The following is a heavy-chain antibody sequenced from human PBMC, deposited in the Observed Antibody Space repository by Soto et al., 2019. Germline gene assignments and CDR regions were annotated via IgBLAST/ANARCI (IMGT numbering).Heavy chain of an antibody. D-gene: IGHD4-17*01. V-gene: IGHV3-23*01. Sequence: GGSLRLSCAASGFTFSSYAMSWVRQAPGKGLEWVSAISGSGGSTYYADSVKGRFTISRDNSKNTLYLQMNSLRAEDTAVYYCAKDLAVTTPQYYYYYYMDVWGKGTTVTVSS. CDR2: ISGSGGST. CDR1: GFTFSSYA. CDR3: AKDLAVTTPQYYYYYYMDV. J-gene: IGHJ6*03.